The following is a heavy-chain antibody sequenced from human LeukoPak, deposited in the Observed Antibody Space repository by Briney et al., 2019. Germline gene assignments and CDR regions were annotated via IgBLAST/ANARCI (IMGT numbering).Heavy chain of an antibody. CDR2: INPNSGGA. CDR1: GYTFTGHF. Sequence: GASVKVSCKASGYTFTGHFVHWLRQAPGQGLEWMGWINPNSGGALHAQNFQGRVSMTRDTSISTAYMELSRLRSDDTAVYYCARALRTDILTTDYWGQGTLVTLSP. CDR3: ARALRTDILTTDY. V-gene: IGHV1-2*02. D-gene: IGHD3-9*01. J-gene: IGHJ4*02.